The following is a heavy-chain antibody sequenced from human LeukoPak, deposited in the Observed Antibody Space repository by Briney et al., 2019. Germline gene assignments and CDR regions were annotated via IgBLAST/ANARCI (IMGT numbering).Heavy chain of an antibody. V-gene: IGHV3-7*01. J-gene: IGHJ6*02. CDR2: IKQDGSEK. D-gene: IGHD5-18*01. CDR1: GFTFSSYW. Sequence: GGSLRLSCAASGFTFSSYWMSWVRQAPGKGLEWVANIKQDGSEKYYVDSVKGRFTSSRDNAKNSLYLQMNSLRAEDTAVYYCARVRRAVVGPFYGMDVWGQGTTVTVSS. CDR3: ARVRRAVVGPFYGMDV.